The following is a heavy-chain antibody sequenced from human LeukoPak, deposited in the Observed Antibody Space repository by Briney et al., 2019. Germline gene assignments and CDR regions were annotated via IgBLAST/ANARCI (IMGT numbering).Heavy chain of an antibody. CDR2: ISAYNGNT. V-gene: IGHV1-18*04. J-gene: IGHJ6*03. Sequence: ASVKVSCKASGYTFTGYYMHWVRQAPGQGLEWMGWISAYNGNTNYAQKLQGRVTMTTDTSTSTAYMELRSLRSDDTAVYYCARVVELRLYSCYHYYMDVWGKGTTVTV. CDR3: ARVVELRLYSCYHYYMDV. CDR1: GYTFTGYY. D-gene: IGHD1-7*01.